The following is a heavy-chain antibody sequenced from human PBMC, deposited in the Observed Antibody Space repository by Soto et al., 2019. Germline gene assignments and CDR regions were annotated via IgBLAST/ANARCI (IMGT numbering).Heavy chain of an antibody. CDR1: GGSISSGCYS. D-gene: IGHD6-25*01. CDR3: ARGRTATFDY. V-gene: IGHV4-30-2*01. CDR2: IYHIGST. Sequence: PSETLSLTCAVSGGSISSGCYSWSWIRQPPGKGLEWIGYIYHIGSTYYNPSLKSRVTISVDRSKNQFSLKLSSVTAADTAVYYCARGRTATFDYWGQGTLVTVSS. J-gene: IGHJ4*02.